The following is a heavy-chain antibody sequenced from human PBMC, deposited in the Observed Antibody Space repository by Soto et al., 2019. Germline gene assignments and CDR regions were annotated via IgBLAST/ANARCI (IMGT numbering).Heavy chain of an antibody. Sequence: SXKVSCKASGYTXTSYYMHLVRQAPGQGLEWMGIINPSGGSTSYAQKFQVRVTITSDTSTSTVYMELSSLRSEDTAVYYCARGIVVVVAATHDYYYGMDVWGQGPTVTVSS. CDR2: INPSGGST. D-gene: IGHD2-15*01. CDR1: GYTXTSYY. V-gene: IGHV1-46*01. J-gene: IGHJ6*02. CDR3: ARGIVVVVAATHDYYYGMDV.